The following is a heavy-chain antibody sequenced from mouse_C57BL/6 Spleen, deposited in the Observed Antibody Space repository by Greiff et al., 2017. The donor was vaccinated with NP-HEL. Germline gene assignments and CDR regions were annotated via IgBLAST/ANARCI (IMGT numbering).Heavy chain of an antibody. CDR2: INPNNGGT. CDR1: GYTFTDYY. CDR3: ARPIYYDSNYFDY. D-gene: IGHD2-4*01. J-gene: IGHJ2*01. Sequence: EVQLQQSGPELVKPGASVKISCKASGYTFTDYYMNWVKQSHGKSLEWIGDINPNNGGTSYNQKFKGKATLTVDKSSSTAYMELRSLTSEDSAVYYCARPIYYDSNYFDYWGQGTTLTVSS. V-gene: IGHV1-26*01.